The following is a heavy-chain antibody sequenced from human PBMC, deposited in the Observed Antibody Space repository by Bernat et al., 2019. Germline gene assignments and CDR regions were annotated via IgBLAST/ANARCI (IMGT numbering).Heavy chain of an antibody. Sequence: EVQLVESGGGLVKPGGSLRLPCAASGFTFSNAWMSWVRQAPGKGLEWVGRIKSKTDGGIPDYAATVKGRFTISRDDSKNTLYLQMNSLKTEDTAVYYCTTDSILGDTAMVTSGGLFDYWGQGTLVTVSS. D-gene: IGHD5-18*01. CDR1: GFTFSNAW. CDR3: TTDSILGDTAMVTSGGLFDY. J-gene: IGHJ4*02. CDR2: IKSKTDGGIP. V-gene: IGHV3-15*01.